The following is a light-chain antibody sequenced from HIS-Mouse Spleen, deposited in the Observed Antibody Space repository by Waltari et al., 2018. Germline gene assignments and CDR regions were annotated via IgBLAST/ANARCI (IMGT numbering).Light chain of an antibody. CDR1: QRVSSRY. CDR3: QQYGSSPPIT. V-gene: IGKV3-20*01. J-gene: IGKJ5*01. Sequence: EIVLTQSPGTLSLSPGERATLSCRASQRVSSRYLAWYQQKPGQAPRLRNSVASRRATGIPDRCSGSGSGTDVTLTISRLEPEDFAVYYCQQYGSSPPITFGQGTRLESK. CDR2: VAS.